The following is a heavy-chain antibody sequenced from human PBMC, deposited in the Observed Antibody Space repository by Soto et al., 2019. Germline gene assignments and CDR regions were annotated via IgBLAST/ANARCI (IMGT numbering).Heavy chain of an antibody. CDR3: ARVVGIAVDDY. V-gene: IGHV1-3*01. Sequence: QVQLVQSGAEVKKPGASVKVSCKASGYTFTSYAMHWVRQAPGQRLEWMGWINAGNGNTKYSQKFQGRVTITRDTSASTAYMELSSLRSEDTAVDYCARVVGIAVDDYWGQGTLVTVSS. J-gene: IGHJ4*02. CDR1: GYTFTSYA. D-gene: IGHD6-19*01. CDR2: INAGNGNT.